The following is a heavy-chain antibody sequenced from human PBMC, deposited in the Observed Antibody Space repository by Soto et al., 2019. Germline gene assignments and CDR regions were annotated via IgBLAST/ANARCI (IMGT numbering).Heavy chain of an antibody. V-gene: IGHV5-51*01. D-gene: IGHD3-22*01. CDR1: GYSFTSYW. J-gene: IGHJ4*02. Sequence: EVQLVQSGAEVKKPGESLKISCKGSGYSFTSYWIGWVRQMPGKGLEWLGIIYPGDSDTRYSPSFQGQVNISADKSISTAYRQWSSLKAADTAMYYCSRQQGGDSSGYYYDYWGQGTLVTVSS. CDR3: SRQQGGDSSGYYYDY. CDR2: IYPGDSDT.